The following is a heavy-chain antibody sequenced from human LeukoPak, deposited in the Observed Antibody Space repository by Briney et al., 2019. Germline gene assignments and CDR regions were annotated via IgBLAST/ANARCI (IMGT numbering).Heavy chain of an antibody. J-gene: IGHJ4*02. Sequence: GGSLRLSCAASGFTFSSYAMHWVRQAPGKGLEWVAVISYDGSNKYYADSVKGRLTISRDNSKNTLYLQMNSLRAEDTAVYYCARDPRNYYDSSGYYPSDYWGQGTLVTVSS. D-gene: IGHD3-22*01. CDR1: GFTFSSYA. V-gene: IGHV3-30*04. CDR3: ARDPRNYYDSSGYYPSDY. CDR2: ISYDGSNK.